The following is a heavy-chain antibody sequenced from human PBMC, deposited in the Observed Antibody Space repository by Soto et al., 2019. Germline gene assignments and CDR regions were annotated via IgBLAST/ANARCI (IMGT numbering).Heavy chain of an antibody. V-gene: IGHV4-39*01. D-gene: IGHD6-19*01. CDR2: IYYSGST. CDR3: ARPMAVANWYFDL. CDR1: GGSISSSSYY. J-gene: IGHJ2*01. Sequence: QLQLQESGPGLVKPSETLSLTCTVSGGSISSSSYYWGWIRQPPGKGLEWIGSIYYSGSTYYNPSLKSRVTISVDTSKNQFSLTLSSVTAADTAVYYCARPMAVANWYFDLWGRGTLVTVAS.